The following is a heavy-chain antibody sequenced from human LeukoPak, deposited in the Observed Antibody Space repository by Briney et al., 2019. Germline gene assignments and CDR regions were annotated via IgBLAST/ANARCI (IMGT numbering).Heavy chain of an antibody. J-gene: IGHJ4*02. CDR1: GDSLSSYL. Sequence: PSETLSLTCTVSGDSLSSYLWSWIRQPPGKGLEWIGFVSDTGSASYNPSLKSRLTISVDPSKNQFSLKLNSVSPADTALYYCSRSHNGPQYGNFDFWGQGSLVTVSS. D-gene: IGHD2-8*01. CDR2: VSDTGSA. V-gene: IGHV4-59*01. CDR3: SRSHNGPQYGNFDF.